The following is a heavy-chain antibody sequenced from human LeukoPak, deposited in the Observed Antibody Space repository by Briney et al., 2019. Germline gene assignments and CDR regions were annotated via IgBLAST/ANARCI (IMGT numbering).Heavy chain of an antibody. CDR3: ARDYAFDI. Sequence: SETLFLTCTVSGDSISSYYWSWIRQPPGKGLEWIGYVYYIGSTNYNPSLKSRVTISVDTSNNQFSLKLSSVTAADTAVYYCARDYAFDIWGQGTMVTVSS. CDR2: VYYIGST. V-gene: IGHV4-59*01. CDR1: GDSISSYY. J-gene: IGHJ3*02.